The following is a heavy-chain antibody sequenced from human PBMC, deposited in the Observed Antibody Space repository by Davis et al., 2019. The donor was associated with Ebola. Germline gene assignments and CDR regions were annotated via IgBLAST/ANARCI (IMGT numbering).Heavy chain of an antibody. CDR2: IYYSGST. J-gene: IGHJ1*01. V-gene: IGHV4-59*01. Sequence: MPSETLSLTCTVSGGSISSYYWSWIRQPPGKGLEWIGYIYYSGSTNYNPSLKSRVTISVDMSKNQFSLKLKSAPAADTAVYYCVRLVAGYFDLWGQGTLVTVSS. CDR3: VRLVAGYFDL. CDR1: GGSISSYY. D-gene: IGHD2-21*01.